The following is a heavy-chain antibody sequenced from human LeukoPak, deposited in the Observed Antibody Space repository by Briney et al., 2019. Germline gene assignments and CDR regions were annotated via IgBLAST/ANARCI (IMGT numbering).Heavy chain of an antibody. V-gene: IGHV3-7*01. CDR3: ARADYYDSSGYYSILEYYFDY. Sequence: GGSLRLSCAASGFTFSNYWMSWVRQAPGKGLEWVANIKEDGSEKYYVDSVKGRFTISRDNAKNSLYLQMSSLRAEDTAVYYCARADYYDSSGYYSILEYYFDYWGQGILVTVSS. CDR2: IKEDGSEK. J-gene: IGHJ4*02. CDR1: GFTFSNYW. D-gene: IGHD3-22*01.